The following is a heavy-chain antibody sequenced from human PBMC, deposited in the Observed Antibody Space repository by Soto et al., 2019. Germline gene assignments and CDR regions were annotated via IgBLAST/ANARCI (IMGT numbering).Heavy chain of an antibody. CDR3: ARDPRPEGYCGGDCYSDAFDI. CDR1: GDSISSGGYY. V-gene: IGHV4-31*03. D-gene: IGHD2-21*02. Sequence: SETLSLTCTVSGDSISSGGYYWSWIRQHPGKGLEWIGYIYYSGSTYYNPSLKSRVTISVDTSKNQFSLKLSSVTAADTAVYYCARDPRPEGYCGGDCYSDAFDIWGQGTMVTVSS. CDR2: IYYSGST. J-gene: IGHJ3*02.